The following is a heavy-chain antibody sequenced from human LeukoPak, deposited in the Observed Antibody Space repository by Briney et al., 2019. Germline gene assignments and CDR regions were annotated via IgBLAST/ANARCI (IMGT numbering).Heavy chain of an antibody. D-gene: IGHD2-2*01. CDR1: GASISSYY. J-gene: IGHJ3*02. CDR2: IYTSGST. CDR3: ARVIYLVNDAFDI. Sequence: SETLSLTCTVSGASISSYYWSWIRQPAGKGLEWIGRIYTSGSTNYNPSLKSRVTMSVDTTKNQFSLKLSSVTAADTAVYYCARVIYLVNDAFDIWGQGTMVTVSS. V-gene: IGHV4-4*07.